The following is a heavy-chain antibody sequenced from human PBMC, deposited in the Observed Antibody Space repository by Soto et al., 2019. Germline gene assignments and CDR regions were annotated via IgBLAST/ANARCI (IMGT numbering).Heavy chain of an antibody. D-gene: IGHD4-4*01. J-gene: IGHJ4*02. CDR2: IYYSGPT. CDR1: GGSLSRDSNF. Sequence: PXETLSLTCTVSGGSLSRDSNFWSWIRQPPGKGLEWIGYIYYSGPTRYNPSLESRVTISIDSSKNQVSLNLTSVTAADTAVYYCARGYSHYAHWGRGTLVTVSS. V-gene: IGHV4-61*01. CDR3: ARGYSHYAH.